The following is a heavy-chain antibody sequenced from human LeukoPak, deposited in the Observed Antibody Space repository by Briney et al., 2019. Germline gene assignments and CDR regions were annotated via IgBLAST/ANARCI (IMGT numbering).Heavy chain of an antibody. D-gene: IGHD3-22*01. J-gene: IGHJ4*02. CDR1: GYTFTGYY. CDR2: INPNSGGT. Sequence: GASVKVSRKASGYTFTGYYIHWVRQAPGQGLEWMGLINPNSGGTNYAQKFQNRVSMTRDTSISTAYMELNSLTSDDTAVYYCTREEVSDSSGSANDYWGQGTLVTVSS. V-gene: IGHV1-2*02. CDR3: TREEVSDSSGSANDY.